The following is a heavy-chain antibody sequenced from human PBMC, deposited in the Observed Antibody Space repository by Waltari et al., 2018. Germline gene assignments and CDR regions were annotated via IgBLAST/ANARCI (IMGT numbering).Heavy chain of an antibody. CDR1: GGSISSSSYY. Sequence: QLQLQESGPGLVKPSETLSLTCTVSGGSISSSSYYWGWIRQPPGKGLEWIGSIYYSGSTYYNPSLKSRVTISVDTSKNQFSLKLSSVTAADTAVYYCARGAYYYGSGSPFDIWGQGTMVTVSS. CDR3: ARGAYYYGSGSPFDI. J-gene: IGHJ3*02. D-gene: IGHD3-10*01. CDR2: IYYSGST. V-gene: IGHV4-39*01.